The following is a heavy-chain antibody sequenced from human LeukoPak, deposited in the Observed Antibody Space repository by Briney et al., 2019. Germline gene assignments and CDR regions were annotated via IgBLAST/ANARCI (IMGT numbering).Heavy chain of an antibody. CDR2: IYPDDSDT. CDR1: GYSFTTYW. CDR3: VRQRGASGTINHFDP. D-gene: IGHD3-10*01. Sequence: GESLKISCKTSGYSFTTYWIGWVRQMPGTGLEWVGAIYPDDSDTRYSPSFQGQVVISADRSIRTAYLQWNTLKTSDTAMYYCVRQRGASGTINHFDPWGEGTLVTVS. J-gene: IGHJ5*02. V-gene: IGHV5-51*01.